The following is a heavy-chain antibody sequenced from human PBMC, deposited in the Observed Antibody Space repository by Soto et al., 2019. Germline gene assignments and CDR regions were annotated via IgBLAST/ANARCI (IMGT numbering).Heavy chain of an antibody. V-gene: IGHV5-51*01. J-gene: IGHJ3*01. D-gene: IGHD3-16*02. CDR3: AKPGGRYFNAFDV. CDR1: GYTFTRNW. CDR2: IFPIDSDT. Sequence: EVQLVQSGAEVKKPGASLKISCKGSGYTFTRNWIGWVRQMPGKGLEWMGIIFPIDSDTRYRPSSQGQVTISADNSISTAYLQWSSLKASDTAIYYCAKPGGRYFNAFDVWGQGTMVTVSS.